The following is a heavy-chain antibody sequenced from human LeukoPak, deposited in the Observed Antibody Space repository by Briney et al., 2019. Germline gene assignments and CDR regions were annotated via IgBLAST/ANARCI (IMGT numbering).Heavy chain of an antibody. CDR1: GFTFDDYA. CDR3: ARDRIGGATLPGGY. D-gene: IGHD1-26*01. Sequence: PGGSLRLSCAASGFTFDDYAMTWVRQAPGKGLEWVSGINWNGGSTGYADSVKGRFTISRDNAKNSLYLQMNSLRAEDTAFYYCARDRIGGATLPGGYWGQGTLVTVSS. J-gene: IGHJ4*02. CDR2: INWNGGST. V-gene: IGHV3-20*04.